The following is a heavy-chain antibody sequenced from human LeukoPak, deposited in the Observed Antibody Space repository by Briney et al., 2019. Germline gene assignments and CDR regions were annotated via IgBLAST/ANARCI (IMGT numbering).Heavy chain of an antibody. Sequence: GGSLRLSCAASGFTFSSYWMSWVCQAPGKGLEWVANIKQDGSEKYYVDSVKGRFTISRDNAKNSLYLQMNSLRAEDTAVYYCASIAVAYYFDYWGQGTLVTVSS. CDR1: GFTFSSYW. J-gene: IGHJ4*02. CDR3: ASIAVAYYFDY. V-gene: IGHV3-7*01. D-gene: IGHD6-19*01. CDR2: IKQDGSEK.